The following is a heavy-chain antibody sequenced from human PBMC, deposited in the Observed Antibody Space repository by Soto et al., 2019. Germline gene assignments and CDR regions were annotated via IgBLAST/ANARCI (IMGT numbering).Heavy chain of an antibody. CDR3: AGDRIFSTEQRKFAY. CDR1: GYTFNSYG. CDR2: ISAYNGNT. Sequence: QVQLVQSGAAVKKPGASVKVSCKASGYTFNSYGISWVRQAPRQGLEWMGWISAYNGNTNYAQNFQGRVTMTTDTSKGTAYIELRSLRSDDTAVYYCAGDRIFSTEQRKFAYWGQGALVTVSS. J-gene: IGHJ4*02. D-gene: IGHD3-3*01. V-gene: IGHV1-18*01.